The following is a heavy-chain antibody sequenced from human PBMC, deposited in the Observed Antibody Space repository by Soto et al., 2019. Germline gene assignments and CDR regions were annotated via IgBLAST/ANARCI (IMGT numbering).Heavy chain of an antibody. CDR1: GGSFSGYY. CDR3: ARGPHRGLYYYDSSGYFDY. D-gene: IGHD3-22*01. J-gene: IGHJ4*02. V-gene: IGHV4-34*01. Sequence: PSETLSLTCAVYGGSFSGYYWSWIRQPPGKGLEWIGEINHSGSTNYNPSLKSRVTISVDTSKNQFSLKLSSVTAADTAVYYCARGPHRGLYYYDSSGYFDYWGQGTLVTVYS. CDR2: INHSGST.